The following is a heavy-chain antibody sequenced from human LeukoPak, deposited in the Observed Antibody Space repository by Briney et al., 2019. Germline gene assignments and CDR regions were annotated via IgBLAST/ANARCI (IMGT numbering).Heavy chain of an antibody. D-gene: IGHD2-21*02. Sequence: SQTLSLTCAISGDSVSRNTAARNWIRQAPSRGLEWLGRTYYRSKWYSNYAISMKSRITINSDSSKNQFSLQLNSVTPEDTALYYCAREVTRGALDIWGQGTMVTVS. CDR2: TYYRSKWYS. V-gene: IGHV6-1*01. J-gene: IGHJ3*02. CDR3: AREVTRGALDI. CDR1: GDSVSRNTAA.